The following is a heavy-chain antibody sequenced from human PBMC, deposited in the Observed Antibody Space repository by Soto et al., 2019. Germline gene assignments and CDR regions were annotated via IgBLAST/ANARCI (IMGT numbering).Heavy chain of an antibody. CDR3: ARDPVYSYDYY. J-gene: IGHJ4*02. Sequence: QVQLVQSGAEVKKPGASVKVSCKASGYTFTSYAMNWVRQAPGQRLEWMGWINAGNGNTKYSQKFQGRVTITRDTSAITAYMELSRLRSEYTAGYYWARDPVYSYDYYWGQVTLVTVSS. CDR2: INAGNGNT. D-gene: IGHD5-18*01. CDR1: GYTFTSYA. V-gene: IGHV1-3*01.